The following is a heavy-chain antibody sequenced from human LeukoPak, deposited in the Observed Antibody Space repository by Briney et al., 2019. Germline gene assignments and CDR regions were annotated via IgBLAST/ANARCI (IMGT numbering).Heavy chain of an antibody. Sequence: ASVKVSCKASGYTFTGYYMHWVRQAPGQGLEWMGWINPNSGGTNYAQKFQGRVTMTRDTSISTAYMELSGLRSDDTAVYYCARANDFWSGTNWFDPWGQGTLVTVSS. CDR1: GYTFTGYY. CDR3: ARANDFWSGTNWFDP. V-gene: IGHV1-2*02. D-gene: IGHD3-3*01. J-gene: IGHJ5*02. CDR2: INPNSGGT.